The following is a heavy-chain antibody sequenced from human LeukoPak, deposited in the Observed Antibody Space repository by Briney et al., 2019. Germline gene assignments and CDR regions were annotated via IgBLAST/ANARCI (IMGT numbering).Heavy chain of an antibody. CDR2: ISSSGSTI. CDR3: ARVSGWFDP. J-gene: IGHJ5*02. V-gene: IGHV3-48*03. D-gene: IGHD1-14*01. CDR1: GFSFSSYE. Sequence: PGRSLRLSCVASGFSFSSYEMNWVRQAPGKGLEWISHISSSGSTIYYADSVKGRFTISRDNAKNSLYLQMDSLRAEDTAVYYCARVSGWFDPWGQGTLVTVSS.